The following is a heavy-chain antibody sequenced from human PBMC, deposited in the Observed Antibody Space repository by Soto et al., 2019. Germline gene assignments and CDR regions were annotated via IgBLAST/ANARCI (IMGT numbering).Heavy chain of an antibody. J-gene: IGHJ5*02. CDR2: IYYSGST. Sequence: PSETLSLTCTVSGGSISSGDYYWNWIRQHPGKGLEWIGYIYYSGSTYYNPSLKSRVTISVDTSKNQFSLRLSSVTAADTAVYYCASRYFSGGNCRLFGSFDPCGQGILLTGSS. CDR3: ASRYFSGGNCRLFGSFDP. CDR1: GGSISSGDYY. D-gene: IGHD2-15*01. V-gene: IGHV4-31*03.